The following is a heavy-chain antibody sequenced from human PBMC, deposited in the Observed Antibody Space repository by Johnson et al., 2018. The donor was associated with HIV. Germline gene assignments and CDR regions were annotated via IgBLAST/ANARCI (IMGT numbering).Heavy chain of an antibody. CDR3: ATLSGSYYAFDI. V-gene: IGHV3-33*01. Sequence: QVQLVESGGGVVQPGGSLRLSCAASGFTFSSYGMHWVRQAPGKGLEWVAVIWYDGSNKYYTDSVKGRFTISRDNSKFTLYLQMNSLRAEDTAVYYCATLSGSYYAFDIWGQGTMVTVSS. CDR1: GFTFSSYG. CDR2: IWYDGSNK. D-gene: IGHD1-26*01. J-gene: IGHJ3*02.